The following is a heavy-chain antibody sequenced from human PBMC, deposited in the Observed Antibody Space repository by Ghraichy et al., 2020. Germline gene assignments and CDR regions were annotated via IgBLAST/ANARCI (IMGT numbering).Heavy chain of an antibody. V-gene: IGHV3-7*01. D-gene: IGHD2-15*01. Sequence: GESLNISCSASEFTIDLFWMSWIRQSPGKGLEWVASIKPDGSDKYYVDSVKGRFTISRDNAKKSLFLQMSSLRAEDTALYYCAREPSSWSSLEFADAFDIWGQGTMVTVSS. J-gene: IGHJ3*02. CDR3: AREPSSWSSLEFADAFDI. CDR1: EFTIDLFW. CDR2: IKPDGSDK.